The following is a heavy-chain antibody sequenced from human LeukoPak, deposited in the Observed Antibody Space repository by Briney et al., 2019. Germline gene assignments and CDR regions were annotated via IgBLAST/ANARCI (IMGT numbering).Heavy chain of an antibody. V-gene: IGHV5-51*01. CDR2: INPADYDS. J-gene: IGHJ4*02. Sequence: GESLKISCKGSGNSLTTTYWIAWVRQMPGKGLEWMGIINPADYDSRYSPSFQGQVTISAAKSINTAYLRWSSLRASDTAIYYCARSLSGSLRRPLDYWGQGTLVTVSS. D-gene: IGHD1-26*01. CDR3: ARSLSGSLRRPLDY. CDR1: GNSLTTTYW.